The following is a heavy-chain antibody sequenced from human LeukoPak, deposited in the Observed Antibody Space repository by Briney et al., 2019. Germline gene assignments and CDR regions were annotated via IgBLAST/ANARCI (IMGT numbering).Heavy chain of an antibody. D-gene: IGHD3-10*01. CDR2: INPNSGGT. CDR3: TTWLYGSGSYYNPKTQKNDAFDI. V-gene: IGHV1-2*02. J-gene: IGHJ3*02. CDR1: GYTFTGYY. Sequence: ASVKVSCKASGYTFTGYYMHWVRQAPGQGLEWMGWINPNSGGTNYAQKFQGRVTMTRDTSISTAYMELSRLRSDDTARYYCTTWLYGSGSYYNPKTQKNDAFDIWGQGTMVTDSS.